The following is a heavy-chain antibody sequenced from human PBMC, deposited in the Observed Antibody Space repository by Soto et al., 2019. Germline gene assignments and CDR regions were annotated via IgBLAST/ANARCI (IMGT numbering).Heavy chain of an antibody. V-gene: IGHV3-30*03. CDR2: ILHDGSAE. CDR1: GFTFTSYD. Sequence: GGSLRLSSAASGFTFTSYDMHWVRQAPGKGLEWMALILHDGSAEYYADSVKGRFTISRDNSKNTLYLQMNSLRAEDTAVYYCARSRDGYSFYFYYGMDGWGQGTTVTVSS. D-gene: IGHD4-4*01. J-gene: IGHJ6*02. CDR3: ARSRDGYSFYFYYGMDG.